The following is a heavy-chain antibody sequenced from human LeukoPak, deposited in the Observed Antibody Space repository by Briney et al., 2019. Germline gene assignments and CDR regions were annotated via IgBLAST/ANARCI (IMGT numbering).Heavy chain of an antibody. J-gene: IGHJ4*02. CDR3: AEDQQIYDSSGYYRY. CDR2: ISGSGGST. CDR1: GFTFSSYA. V-gene: IGHV3-23*01. Sequence: GGSLRLSCAASGFTFSSYAMSWVRQAPGKGLEWVSAISGSGGSTYYADSVKGRFTISRDNSKNTLYLQMNSLRAEDTAVYYCAEDQQIYDSSGYYRYWGQGTLVTVSS. D-gene: IGHD3-22*01.